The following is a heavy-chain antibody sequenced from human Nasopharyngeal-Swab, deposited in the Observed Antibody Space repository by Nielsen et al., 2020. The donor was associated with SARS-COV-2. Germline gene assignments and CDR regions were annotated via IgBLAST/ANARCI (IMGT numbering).Heavy chain of an antibody. CDR2: ISYDGSNK. CDR1: GFTFSSYG. CDR3: ARGKREDGGWFPYNSYFYYYGMDV. V-gene: IGHV3-30*03. D-gene: IGHD6-19*01. J-gene: IGHJ6*02. Sequence: GGSLRLSCAASGFTFSSYGMHWVRQAPGKGLEWVAVISYDGSNKYYADSVKGRFTISRDNSKNTLYLQMNSLRAEDTAVYYCARGKREDGGWFPYNSYFYYYGMDVWGQGTTVTVSS.